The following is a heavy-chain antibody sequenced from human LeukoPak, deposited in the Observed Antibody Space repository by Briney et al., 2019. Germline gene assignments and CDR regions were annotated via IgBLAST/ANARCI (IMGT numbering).Heavy chain of an antibody. V-gene: IGHV3-21*01. CDR3: AIEGDGALTYDY. J-gene: IGHJ4*02. CDR1: GFTFSSYS. Sequence: GGSLRLSCAASGFTFSSYSMNWVRQAPGKGLEWVSSISSSSSYIYYADSVKGRFTISRDNAKNSLYLQMNSLRAEDTAVYYCAIEGDGALTYDYWGQGTLVTVSS. D-gene: IGHD1-14*01. CDR2: ISSSSSYI.